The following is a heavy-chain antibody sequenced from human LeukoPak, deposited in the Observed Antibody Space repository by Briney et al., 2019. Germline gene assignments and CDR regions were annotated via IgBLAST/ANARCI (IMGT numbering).Heavy chain of an antibody. Sequence: GGSLRLSCAASGFTFSSYAMHWVRQAPGKGLEYVSAISSNGGSTYYANSVKGRFTISRDNSKNTLYLQMGSLRAEDMAVYYCAREVRGVMYAFFDYWGQGTLVTVSS. CDR2: ISSNGGST. CDR1: GFTFSSYA. CDR3: AREVRGVMYAFFDY. V-gene: IGHV3-64*01. J-gene: IGHJ4*02. D-gene: IGHD3-10*01.